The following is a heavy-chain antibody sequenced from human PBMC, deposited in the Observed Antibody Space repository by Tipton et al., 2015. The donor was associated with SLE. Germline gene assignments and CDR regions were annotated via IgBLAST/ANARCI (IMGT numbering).Heavy chain of an antibody. CDR3: ARELLWFRDLSSFDY. V-gene: IGHV3-20*04. CDR1: GFTFSSYW. CDR2: INWNGGST. Sequence: SLRLSCAASGFTFSSYWMHWVRQAPGKGLVWVSGINWNGGSTGHADSVKGRFTISRDNAKNSLYLQMNSLRAEDTALYYCARELLWFRDLSSFDYWGQGTLVTVSS. J-gene: IGHJ4*02. D-gene: IGHD3-10*01.